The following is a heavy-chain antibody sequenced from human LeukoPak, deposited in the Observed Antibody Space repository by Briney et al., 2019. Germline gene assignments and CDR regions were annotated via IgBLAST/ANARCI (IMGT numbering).Heavy chain of an antibody. V-gene: IGHV1-2*04. Sequence: ASVKVSCKASGYTFTGYYMHWVRQAPGQGLEWMGWINPDSGGTNYAQKFQGWVTITRDTSISTAYMELSRLRSDDTAVYYCARGNVAAAGIFYYYYGMDVWGKGTTVTVSS. CDR2: INPDSGGT. J-gene: IGHJ6*04. D-gene: IGHD6-13*01. CDR3: ARGNVAAAGIFYYYYGMDV. CDR1: GYTFTGYY.